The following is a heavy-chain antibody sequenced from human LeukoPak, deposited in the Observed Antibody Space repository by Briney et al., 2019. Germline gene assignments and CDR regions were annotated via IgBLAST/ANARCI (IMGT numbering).Heavy chain of an antibody. J-gene: IGHJ4*02. CDR1: GFTFSSCA. CDR2: ISSSSSYI. Sequence: GGSLRLSCAASGFTFSSCAMSWVRQAPGEGLEWVSSISSSSSYIYYADSVKGRFTISRDNAKNSLYLQMNSLRAEDTAVYYCARDIPDFDYWGQGTLVTVSS. V-gene: IGHV3-21*01. CDR3: ARDIPDFDY.